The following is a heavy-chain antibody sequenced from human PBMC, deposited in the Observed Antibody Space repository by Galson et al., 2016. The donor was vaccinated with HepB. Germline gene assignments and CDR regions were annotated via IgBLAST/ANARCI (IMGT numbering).Heavy chain of an antibody. D-gene: IGHD1-26*01. CDR3: AKASIVGATTVRWFDP. V-gene: IGHV4-4*02. Sequence: SETLSLTCDVSGDSIGSGYWWSWVRQPPGKGLEWIGEIYHSGLTNYNPSFESRVSMSVDKSKNQFSLKLSSVTAADTAVYYCAKASIVGATTVRWFDPWGQGTLVTVSS. CDR2: IYHSGLT. CDR1: GDSIGSGYW. J-gene: IGHJ5*02.